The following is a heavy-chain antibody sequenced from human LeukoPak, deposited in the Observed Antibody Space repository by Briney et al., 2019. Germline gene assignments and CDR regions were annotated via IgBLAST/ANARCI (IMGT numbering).Heavy chain of an antibody. CDR1: GYTFTIYA. Sequence: ASVKVSCKSSGYTFTIYAINWVRQAPGQGLEWMGWISAYNGNTNYVQKLQGRVTMTTDTSTSTAYMELRSLRSDDTAVYYCARDSWAYCGGDCYNYYGMDVWSQGTTVTVSS. CDR3: ARDSWAYCGGDCYNYYGMDV. J-gene: IGHJ6*02. D-gene: IGHD2-21*02. V-gene: IGHV1-18*01. CDR2: ISAYNGNT.